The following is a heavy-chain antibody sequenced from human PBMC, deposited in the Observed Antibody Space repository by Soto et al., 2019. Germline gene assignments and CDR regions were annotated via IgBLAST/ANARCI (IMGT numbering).Heavy chain of an antibody. Sequence: GESLKISCSGSGYSFANYWIGWVRQMPGKGLEWMGITYPTDSDTRYSPSFQGQVTISDEKSISNAYLQWKRMKASDTAIYFCARGDTSDYSTATPADYWGQGTMVTVSS. CDR3: ARGDTSDYSTATPADY. CDR2: TYPTDSDT. J-gene: IGHJ4*02. V-gene: IGHV5-51*01. D-gene: IGHD3-22*01. CDR1: GYSFANYW.